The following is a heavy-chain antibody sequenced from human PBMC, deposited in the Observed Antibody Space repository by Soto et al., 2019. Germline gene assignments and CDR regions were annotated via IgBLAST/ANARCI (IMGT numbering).Heavy chain of an antibody. D-gene: IGHD3-10*01. Sequence: QVQLQESGPGLVKPSQTLSLTCTVSGGSVSSGDYYWSWIRQHPGKGLEWIGYIYYGGSTYYNPSLASRVTISVDTAKNQFSLKLSSVTAADTAVYYCARASVVRGAIWWFDPWGQGTLVTVSS. CDR3: ARASVVRGAIWWFDP. CDR2: IYYGGST. J-gene: IGHJ5*02. CDR1: GGSVSSGDYY. V-gene: IGHV4-31*03.